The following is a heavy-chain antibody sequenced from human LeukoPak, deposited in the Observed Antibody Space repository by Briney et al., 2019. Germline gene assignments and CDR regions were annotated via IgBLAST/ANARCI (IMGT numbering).Heavy chain of an antibody. J-gene: IGHJ5*02. V-gene: IGHV4-34*01. CDR1: GGSFSGYY. D-gene: IGHD3-3*01. CDR2: IKYSGST. CDR3: AGRRIKIFGEVIRSRRHWFDP. Sequence: KPSETLSLTCAVYGGSFSGYYWSWIRQPPGKGLEWIGEIKYSGSTNYNPSLNSRVTISLDTSKNQFSLKLNSVTAADTAVYYCAGRRIKIFGEVIRSRRHWFDPWGQGTLVTVSS.